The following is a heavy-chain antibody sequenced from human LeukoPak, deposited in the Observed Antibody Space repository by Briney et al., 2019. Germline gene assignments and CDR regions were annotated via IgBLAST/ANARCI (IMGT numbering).Heavy chain of an antibody. CDR1: GFTFSSYA. V-gene: IGHV3-23*01. CDR2: ISGSGRTT. CDR3: AKDGRGYDFDHYYYYMDV. Sequence: QPGGSLRLSCAASGFTFSSYAMSWVRQSPGKGLEWVSVISGSGRTTFYADSVKGRFTISRDNSKTTLFLRMNSLRTEDTAIYYCAKDGRGYDFDHYYYYMDVWGKGTTVTVSS. D-gene: IGHD5-12*01. J-gene: IGHJ6*03.